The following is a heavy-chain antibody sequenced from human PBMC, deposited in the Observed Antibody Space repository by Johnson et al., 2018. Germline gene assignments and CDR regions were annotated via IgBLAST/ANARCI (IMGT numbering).Heavy chain of an antibody. CDR1: GFTFRSYG. CDR3: AKDRGDYASYYYMDV. D-gene: IGHD4-17*01. Sequence: QVQLVESGGGVVQPGRSLRLSCAASGFTFRSYGMHWVRPAPGKGLERVAVIWHDGSNNYDADSVKGRFTIPRDNAKKTLYLQMNSRRAEDTAVYYCAKDRGDYASYYYMDVWGKGTTVTVSS. CDR2: IWHDGSNN. J-gene: IGHJ6*03. V-gene: IGHV3-30*18.